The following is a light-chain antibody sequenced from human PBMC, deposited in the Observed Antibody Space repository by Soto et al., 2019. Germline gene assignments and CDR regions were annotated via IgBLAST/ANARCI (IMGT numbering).Light chain of an antibody. J-gene: IGKJ2*01. CDR3: QQYISYPYT. V-gene: IGKV1-5*01. CDR2: EAS. CDR1: QTTNTW. Sequence: DIQMTQFPSTLSASVGDRVTITCRASQTTNTWLAWYQQKPGTAPKLLIYEASSLEGGVPSRFSASGSGTEFTLTISRLQPDDLPTYYCQQYISYPYTFGQGTKVEIK.